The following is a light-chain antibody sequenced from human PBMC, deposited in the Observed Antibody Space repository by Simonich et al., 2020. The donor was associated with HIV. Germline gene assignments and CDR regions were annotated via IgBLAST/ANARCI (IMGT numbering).Light chain of an antibody. CDR3: QSYDYTNWV. CDR2: EDY. J-gene: IGLJ3*02. Sequence: NFMLTQPHSVSESPGKTVTISCTRSRGSIASSFVQWYQQRPGSSPTTVIYEDYQRPSGVPDRFSGSIDSSSNSASLTISGLKTEDEADYYCQSYDYTNWVFGGGTKLTVL. CDR1: RGSIASSF. V-gene: IGLV6-57*01.